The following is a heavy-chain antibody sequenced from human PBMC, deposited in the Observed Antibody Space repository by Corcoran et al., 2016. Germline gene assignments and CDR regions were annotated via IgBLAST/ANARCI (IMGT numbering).Heavy chain of an antibody. D-gene: IGHD1-20*01. CDR2: ISSSGGER. V-gene: IGHV3-48*02. J-gene: IGHJ4*02. CDR1: EFTFSSYS. CDR3: ARHITGTKSGFDY. Sequence: EVQLVESGGGLVQPGESLRLSCAASEFTFSSYSMNWVRQAPGKGLEWVSFISSSGGERYYADSGKGRITISRDNAKSSLYLQMNSLRDEDTAVYYGARHITGTKSGFDYWGQGTLVTVSS.